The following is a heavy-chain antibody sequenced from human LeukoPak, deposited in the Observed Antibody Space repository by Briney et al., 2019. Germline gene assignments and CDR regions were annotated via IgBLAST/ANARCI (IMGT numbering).Heavy chain of an antibody. Sequence: GRSLRLSCAASGFTFSSYAMHWVRQAPGKGLEWVAVISYDGSNKYYADSVKGRFTISRDNSKNTLYLQMNSLRAEDTAVYYCAALPDTAMAQNWYFDLWGRGTLVTVSS. J-gene: IGHJ2*01. V-gene: IGHV3-30-3*01. CDR2: ISYDGSNK. D-gene: IGHD5-18*01. CDR1: GFTFSSYA. CDR3: AALPDTAMAQNWYFDL.